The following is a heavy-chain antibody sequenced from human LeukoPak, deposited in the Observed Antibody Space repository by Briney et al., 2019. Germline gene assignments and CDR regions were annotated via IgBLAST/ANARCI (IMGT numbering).Heavy chain of an antibody. CDR3: ARAGSSGRYVNY. D-gene: IGHD6-19*01. CDR1: GGSISSGDYY. Sequence: SETLSLTCTVSGGSISSGDYYWSWIRQPPGKGLEWIGYIYYSGSTYYNPSLKSRVTISVDTSKNQFSLKLSSVTAADTAVYYCARAGSSGRYVNYWGQGTLATVSS. V-gene: IGHV4-30-4*08. CDR2: IYYSGST. J-gene: IGHJ4*02.